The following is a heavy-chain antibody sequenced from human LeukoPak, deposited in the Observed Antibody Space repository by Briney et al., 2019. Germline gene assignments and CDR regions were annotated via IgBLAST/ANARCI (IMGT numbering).Heavy chain of an antibody. Sequence: ASVKVSCKASGYTFTGHYMHWVRQAPGQGLEWMGWINPNSGGTNYAQKFQGRVTMTRDTSISTVYMELSRLRSDDTAVCYCARGQQWLEAFDYWGLGTLVTVSS. V-gene: IGHV1-2*02. D-gene: IGHD6-19*01. CDR3: ARGQQWLEAFDY. CDR2: INPNSGGT. CDR1: GYTFTGHY. J-gene: IGHJ4*02.